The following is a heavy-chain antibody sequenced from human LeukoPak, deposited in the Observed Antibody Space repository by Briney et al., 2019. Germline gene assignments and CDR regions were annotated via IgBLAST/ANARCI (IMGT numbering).Heavy chain of an antibody. V-gene: IGHV3-23*01. CDR2: ITRYGADT. J-gene: IGHJ4*02. Sequence: GGSIRLSCGASGFAFSDYAMRWVLQAPGKGLEWLSEITRYGADTDYADSVKGRFTISRDNSKNTLYLQMNSLRVEDTAVYYCTTSWPKVREGDQWGQGTLVTVS. CDR1: GFAFSDYA. D-gene: IGHD3-10*01. CDR3: TTSWPKVREGDQ.